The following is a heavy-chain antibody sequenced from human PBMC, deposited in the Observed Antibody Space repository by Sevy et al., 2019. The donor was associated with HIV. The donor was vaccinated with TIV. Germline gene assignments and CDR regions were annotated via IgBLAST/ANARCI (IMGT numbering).Heavy chain of an antibody. V-gene: IGHV1-8*01. D-gene: IGHD2-2*01. CDR2: MNPNSGNT. Sequence: ASVKVSCKASRYTFTSYDINWVRQATGQGLEWMGWMNPNSGNTGYAQKFQGRVTMTRNTSISTAYMELSSLRSEDTAVYYCARGAVPAASGWYYYYGMDVWGQGTTVTVSS. CDR3: ARGAVPAASGWYYYYGMDV. J-gene: IGHJ6*02. CDR1: RYTFTSYD.